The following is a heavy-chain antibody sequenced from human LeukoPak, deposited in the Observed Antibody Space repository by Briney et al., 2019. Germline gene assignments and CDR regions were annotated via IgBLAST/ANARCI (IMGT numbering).Heavy chain of an antibody. CDR2: ISSSSSTI. D-gene: IGHD3-16*01. J-gene: IGHJ4*02. Sequence: GGSLRLSCAASGFTFSSHSMNWVRQAPGKGLEWVSYISSSSSTIYYADSVKGRFTISRDNAKNSLYLQMNSLRAEDTAVYYCARGAYNYEDWGQGTLVTVSS. V-gene: IGHV3-48*01. CDR3: ARGAYNYED. CDR1: GFTFSSHS.